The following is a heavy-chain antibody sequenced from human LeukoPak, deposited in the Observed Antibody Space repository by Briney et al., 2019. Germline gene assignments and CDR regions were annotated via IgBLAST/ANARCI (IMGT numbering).Heavy chain of an antibody. CDR2: ISSSSSYI. CDR3: AKRDGEVDAFDI. CDR1: GFTFSSYS. D-gene: IGHD5-24*01. V-gene: IGHV3-21*01. J-gene: IGHJ3*02. Sequence: GGSLRLSCAASGFTFSSYSMNWVRQAPGKGLEWVSSISSSSSYIYYADSVKGRFTISRDNAKNSLYLQVNSLRAEDTAVYYCAKRDGEVDAFDIWGQGTMVTVSS.